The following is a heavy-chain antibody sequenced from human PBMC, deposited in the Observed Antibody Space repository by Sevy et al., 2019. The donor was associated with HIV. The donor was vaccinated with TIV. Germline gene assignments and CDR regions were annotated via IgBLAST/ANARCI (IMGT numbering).Heavy chain of an antibody. CDR2: IIPMFGRA. D-gene: IGHD6-13*01. CDR3: ARSISWYASFDS. J-gene: IGHJ4*02. Sequence: ASVKVSCKASGRTFSNYALSWVRQAPGQGLEWMGGIIPMFGRANDVQKFQGRVTITADESTSTAYMELSSLRSEDTAIYFSARSISWYASFDSWGQGTLVTVSS. V-gene: IGHV1-69*13. CDR1: GRTFSNYA.